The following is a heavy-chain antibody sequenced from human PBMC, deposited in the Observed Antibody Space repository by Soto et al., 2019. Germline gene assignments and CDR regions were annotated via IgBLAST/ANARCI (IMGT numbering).Heavy chain of an antibody. CDR2: INPNSGGT. Sequence: VASVKVSCKASGYTFTGYYMHWVRQAPGQGLEWMGWINPNSGGTNYAQKFQGRVTMTRDTSISTAYMELSRLRSDDTAVYYCARDTAMFDYYYGMDVWGQGTTVTVSS. CDR1: GYTFTGYY. J-gene: IGHJ6*02. CDR3: ARDTAMFDYYYGMDV. D-gene: IGHD5-18*01. V-gene: IGHV1-2*02.